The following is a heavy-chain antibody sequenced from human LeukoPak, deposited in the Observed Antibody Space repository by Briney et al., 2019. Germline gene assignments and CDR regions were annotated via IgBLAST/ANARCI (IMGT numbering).Heavy chain of an antibody. CDR2: IYYSGST. CDR3: ARAIRFGESVDY. CDR1: GGSISSGDYY. Sequence: SETLSLTCTVSGGSISSGDYYWSWIRQPPGKGLEWIGYIYYSGSTYYNPSLKSRVTISVDTSKNQFSLKLSSVTAADTAVYYCARAIRFGESVDYWGQGTLVTVSS. V-gene: IGHV4-30-4*01. J-gene: IGHJ4*02. D-gene: IGHD3-10*01.